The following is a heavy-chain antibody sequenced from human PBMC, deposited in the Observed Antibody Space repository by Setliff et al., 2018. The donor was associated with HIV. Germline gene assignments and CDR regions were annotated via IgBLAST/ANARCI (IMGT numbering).Heavy chain of an antibody. V-gene: IGHV3-30-3*01. CDR3: ARETMYDSRGYLSHYFDY. CDR2: ISYDGSNK. CDR1: GASFTDYY. D-gene: IGHD3-22*01. Sequence: LSLTCAFYGASFTDYYWNWVRQAPGKGLEWVAVISYDGSNKYYADSVKGRFTISRDNSKNTLYLQMNSLRVEDTAVYYCARETMYDSRGYLSHYFDYWGQGTPVTVSS. J-gene: IGHJ4*02.